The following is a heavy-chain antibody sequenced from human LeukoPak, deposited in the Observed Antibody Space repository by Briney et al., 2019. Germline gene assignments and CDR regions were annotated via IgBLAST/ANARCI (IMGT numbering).Heavy chain of an antibody. Sequence: ASVKVSCKASGYTSSRHWIHWVRQAPGQGLEWMAIINPSDGSTSYAQKFQGRVSLSRDTSTNTVNMELSSLKSEDTAVYYCARDHSDAAILTWWFDPWGQGTLVIVSS. V-gene: IGHV1-46*01. CDR1: GYTSSRHW. CDR2: INPSDGST. CDR3: ARDHSDAAILTWWFDP. J-gene: IGHJ5*02. D-gene: IGHD2-2*02.